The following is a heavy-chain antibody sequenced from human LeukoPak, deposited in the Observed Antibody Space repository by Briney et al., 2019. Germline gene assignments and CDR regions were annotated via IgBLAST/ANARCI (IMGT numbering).Heavy chain of an antibody. CDR2: IKQDGSEK. Sequence: PGGSLTLSCAASGFTFSSYWMSWVRQAPGKGLEWVANIKQDGSEKYYVDSVKGRLTIPRDNDKNSLYLQINSLRREDTAVLYFARDRFRWGMIVGFFGYWGQGTRVTGPS. CDR3: ARDRFRWGMIVGFFGY. CDR1: GFTFSSYW. V-gene: IGHV3-7*01. D-gene: IGHD3-22*01. J-gene: IGHJ4*02.